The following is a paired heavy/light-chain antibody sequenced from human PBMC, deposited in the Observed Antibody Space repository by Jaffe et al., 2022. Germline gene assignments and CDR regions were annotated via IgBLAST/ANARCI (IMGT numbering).Heavy chain of an antibody. CDR3: AKDRAYCGSADCYAGLDY. D-gene: IGHD2-2*01. CDR2: ISGRDYIA. CDR1: GFTFSSYA. J-gene: IGHJ4*02. V-gene: IGHV3-23*01. Sequence: EVQLLESGGGLVQPGGSLRLSCAASGFTFSSYAMSWVRQAPGKGLEWVSSISGRDYIAYYADSVKGRFTISRDNSKNTVYLQMTSLRAEDTAMYYCAKDRAYCGSADCYAGLDYWGQGTLVTVSS.
Light chain of an antibody. Sequence: EIVLTQSPGTLSLSPGERAILSCRASQSVSSTYLAWYQQKPGQAPRLLIYGASSRATGIPDRFSGSGSGTDFTLTISRLEPEDFAVYYCQQDGSSPLYTFGQGTKLEIK. CDR1: QSVSSTY. V-gene: IGKV3-20*01. CDR2: GAS. CDR3: QQDGSSPLYT. J-gene: IGKJ2*01.